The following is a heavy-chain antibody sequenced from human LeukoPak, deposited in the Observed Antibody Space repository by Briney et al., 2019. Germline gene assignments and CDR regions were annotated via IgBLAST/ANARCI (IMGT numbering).Heavy chain of an antibody. J-gene: IGHJ4*02. CDR1: GGSISSGGYS. Sequence: SETLSLTCAVSGGSISSGGYSWSWIRQPPGKGLEWIGEINHSGSTNYNPSLKSRVTISVDTSKNQFSLKLSSVTAADTAVYYCARWGDPFDYWGQGTLVTVSS. CDR2: INHSGST. CDR3: ARWGDPFDY. D-gene: IGHD2-21*01. V-gene: IGHV4-61*08.